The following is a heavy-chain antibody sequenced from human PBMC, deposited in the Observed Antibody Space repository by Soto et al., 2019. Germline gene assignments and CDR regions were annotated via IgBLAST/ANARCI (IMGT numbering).Heavy chain of an antibody. CDR3: AREAVYYFDY. Sequence: QLQLQESGSGLVKPSQTLSLTCAVSGGSISSGGYSWSWIRQPPGKGLEWIGYIYHRGSTYYNPSLRSRVTISVDTSKNPFSLRLSSVTAADTAVYYCAREAVYYFDYWGQGTLVTVSS. V-gene: IGHV4-30-2*01. J-gene: IGHJ4*02. D-gene: IGHD6-19*01. CDR2: IYHRGST. CDR1: GGSISSGGYS.